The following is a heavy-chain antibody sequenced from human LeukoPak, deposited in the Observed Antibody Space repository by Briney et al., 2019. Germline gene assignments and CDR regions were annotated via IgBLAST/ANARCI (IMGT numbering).Heavy chain of an antibody. V-gene: IGHV3-30*18. CDR3: AKDLLQTERYYGMDV. CDR1: GFTFSSYW. D-gene: IGHD2-15*01. Sequence: AGGSLRLSCAASGFTFSSYWMSWVRQAPGKGLEWVAVISYDGSNKYYADSVKGRFTISRDNSKNTLYLQMNSLRAEDTAGYYCAKDLLQTERYYGMDVWGKGTTVTVSS. J-gene: IGHJ6*04. CDR2: ISYDGSNK.